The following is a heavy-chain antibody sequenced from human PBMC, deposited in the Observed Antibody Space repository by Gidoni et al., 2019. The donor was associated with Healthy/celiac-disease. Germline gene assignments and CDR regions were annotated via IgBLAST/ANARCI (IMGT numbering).Heavy chain of an antibody. CDR1: GFTFSSYA. J-gene: IGHJ6*02. D-gene: IGHD5-12*01. CDR2: ISGSGGST. CDR3: AKDQIVATQDGINFYYYGMDV. Sequence: VQLLESGGGLVQPGGSLRLSCAASGFTFSSYAMTWVRQAPGKGLEWVSAISGSGGSTYYADSVKGRFTISRDNSKNTPYLQMNSLRAEDTAVYYCAKDQIVATQDGINFYYYGMDVWGQGTTVTVSS. V-gene: IGHV3-23*01.